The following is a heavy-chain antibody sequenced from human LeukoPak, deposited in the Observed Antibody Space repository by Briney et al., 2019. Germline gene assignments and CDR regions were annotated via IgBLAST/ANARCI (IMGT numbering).Heavy chain of an antibody. V-gene: IGHV1-18*01. CDR1: GYTFSSYG. CDR2: ISTSNSLT. D-gene: IGHD1-26*01. Sequence: GASVTVSCTASGYTFSSYGISWVRQAPGQGLEWVGWISTSNSLTRYPEKFQDRVTLTTDASTSTAYMELRSLRSDDAAVYYCARPTASYDTLDIWGQGTRVTVSS. CDR3: ARPTASYDTLDI. J-gene: IGHJ3*02.